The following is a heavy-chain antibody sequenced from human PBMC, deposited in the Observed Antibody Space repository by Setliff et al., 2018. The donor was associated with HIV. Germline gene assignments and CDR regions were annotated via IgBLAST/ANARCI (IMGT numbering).Heavy chain of an antibody. J-gene: IGHJ4*02. D-gene: IGHD6-13*01. V-gene: IGHV4-59*11. Sequence: SETLSLTCTVSYGTISGHYWTWIRQPPGKGLEWIGYIHHSGGTQYNPSLMSRLTMSVDSSKNQFSLSLSSVTAADTAVYYCARLPDINSWPFDYWARGTLVTVSS. CDR1: YGTISGHY. CDR3: ARLPDINSWPFDY. CDR2: IHHSGGT.